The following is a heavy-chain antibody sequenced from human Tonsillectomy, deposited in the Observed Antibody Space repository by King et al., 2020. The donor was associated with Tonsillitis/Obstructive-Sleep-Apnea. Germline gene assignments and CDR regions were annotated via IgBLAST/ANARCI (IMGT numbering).Heavy chain of an antibody. D-gene: IGHD3-10*01. CDR2: IDPSDSYT. CDR1: GYSFTSYW. Sequence: QLVQSGAEVKKPGESLRISCKGSGYSFTSYWISWVRQMPGKGLEWMGRIDPSDSYTNYSPSFQGHVTISADKSISTAYLQWSSLKASDTAMYYCARSIGSHPTSIMGPDYYGSGSYSQAFDYWGQGTLVTVSS. CDR3: ARSIGSHPTSIMGPDYYGSGSYSQAFDY. V-gene: IGHV5-10-1*01. J-gene: IGHJ4*02.